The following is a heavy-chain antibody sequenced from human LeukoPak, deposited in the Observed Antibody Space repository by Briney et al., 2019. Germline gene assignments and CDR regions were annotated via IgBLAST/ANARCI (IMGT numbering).Heavy chain of an antibody. CDR3: ANSIVVVPAATFAFDI. D-gene: IGHD2-2*01. V-gene: IGHV3-30*02. CDR2: IRYDGSNK. J-gene: IGHJ3*02. CDR1: GFTFSSYG. Sequence: AGGSLRLSCAASGFTFSSYGMDWVRQAPGKGLEWVAFIRYDGSNKYYADSVKGRFTISRDNSKNTLYLQMNSLRAEDTAVYYCANSIVVVPAATFAFDIWGQGTMVTVSS.